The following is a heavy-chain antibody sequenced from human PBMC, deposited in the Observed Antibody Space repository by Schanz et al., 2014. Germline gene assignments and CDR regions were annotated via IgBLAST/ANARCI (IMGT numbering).Heavy chain of an antibody. CDR3: ARPSDSSWYMDV. D-gene: IGHD2-21*02. CDR2: ISSSSSYI. J-gene: IGHJ6*03. Sequence: EVQLVESGGGLVKPGGSLRLSCVASGFTFSTYYMNWVRQAPGKGLEWVSSISSSSSYISYADSVKGRFTISRDNAKNSLYLQMNSLRAEDTAVYYCARPSDSSWYMDVWGKGTTVNVSS. CDR1: GFTFSTYY. V-gene: IGHV3-21*02.